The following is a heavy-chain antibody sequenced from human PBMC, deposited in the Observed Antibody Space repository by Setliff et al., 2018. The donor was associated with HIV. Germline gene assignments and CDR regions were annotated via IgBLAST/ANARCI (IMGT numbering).Heavy chain of an antibody. Sequence: KPSETLSLTCAVYGGSFSGYSWGWIRQPPGKGLEWIGEINHSGSTNYNPSLKSRVTISVDTSKRQFSLNLTSVTAADTAVYYCARGPPAEDYYYYMDVWDKGTTGTVSS. V-gene: IGHV4-34*01. CDR2: INHSGST. CDR3: ARGPPAEDYYYYMDV. J-gene: IGHJ6*03. CDR1: GGSFSGYS.